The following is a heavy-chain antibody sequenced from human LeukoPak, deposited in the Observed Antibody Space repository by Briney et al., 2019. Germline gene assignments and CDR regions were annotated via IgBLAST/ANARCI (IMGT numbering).Heavy chain of an antibody. CDR3: ARGAVAGHY. Sequence: GGSLRLSCAASGFTFSSYSMIWVRQAPGKGLEWVSYISSSSSTIYYADSVKGRFTISRDHAKNSLYLQMNSLRAEDTAVYYCARGAVAGHYWGQGTLVTVSS. CDR2: ISSSSSTI. CDR1: GFTFSSYS. D-gene: IGHD6-19*01. V-gene: IGHV3-48*01. J-gene: IGHJ4*02.